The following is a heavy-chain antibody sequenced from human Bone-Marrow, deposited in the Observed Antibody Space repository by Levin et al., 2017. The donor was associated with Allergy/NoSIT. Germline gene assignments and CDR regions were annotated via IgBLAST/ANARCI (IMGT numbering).Heavy chain of an antibody. V-gene: IGHV3-30*03. J-gene: IGHJ4*02. D-gene: IGHD2-8*01. CDR3: ARAGVSHRHDFDS. CDR1: GFRFSDHG. Sequence: GGSLRLSCVGSGFRFSDHGIHWVRQAPGKGLEWVSVVSYDGKNQFYAHSVKGRFTMSRDNSKNTVDRHLSSLRAEDTALYYCARAGVSHRHDFDSWGQGVLVTVS. CDR2: VSYDGKNQ.